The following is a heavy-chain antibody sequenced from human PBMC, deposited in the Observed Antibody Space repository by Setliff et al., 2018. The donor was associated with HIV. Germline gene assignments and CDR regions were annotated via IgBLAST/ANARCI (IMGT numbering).Heavy chain of an antibody. J-gene: IGHJ6*03. CDR1: GATFSDYA. D-gene: IGHD3-10*01. V-gene: IGHV1-69*13. CDR2: IIPIFGTT. CDR3: AIEEGSGHYSNFFYYYYMDV. Sequence: SVKVSCKASGATFSDYAISWVRQAPGQGLEWMGGIIPIFGTTNYAQKFQGRVTITADESTSTAYMELRRLRSEDTAVYYCAIEEGSGHYSNFFYYYYMDVWGKGTTVTVSS.